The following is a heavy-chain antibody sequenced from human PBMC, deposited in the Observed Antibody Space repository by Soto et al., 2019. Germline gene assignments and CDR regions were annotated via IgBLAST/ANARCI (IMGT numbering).Heavy chain of an antibody. D-gene: IGHD2-15*01. CDR2: IYYSGST. CDR1: GGSISSGDYY. Sequence: SETLSLTCTVSGGSISSGDYYWSWIRQPPGKGLEWIGYIYYSGSTYYNPSLKSRVTISVDTSKNQFSLKLSSVTAADTAVYYCARGGVLLAPNSYGMDVWGQGTTVTVSS. J-gene: IGHJ6*02. CDR3: ARGGVLLAPNSYGMDV. V-gene: IGHV4-30-4*01.